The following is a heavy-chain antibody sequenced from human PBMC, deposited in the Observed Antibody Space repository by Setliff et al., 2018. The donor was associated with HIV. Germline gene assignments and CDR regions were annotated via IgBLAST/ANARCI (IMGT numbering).Heavy chain of an antibody. D-gene: IGHD2-2*02. J-gene: IGHJ4*02. Sequence: PSETLSLTCTVSGGSIGSGGYYWSWIRQHPGKGLEWIGYIYYSGSTYYNPSLKSRVTISVDTSKNQFSLKLSSVTAADTAVYYCARVTGYCSSTSCYTILYYFDYWGQGTLVTVSS. CDR1: GGSIGSGGYY. CDR3: ARVTGYCSSTSCYTILYYFDY. CDR2: IYYSGST. V-gene: IGHV4-31*03.